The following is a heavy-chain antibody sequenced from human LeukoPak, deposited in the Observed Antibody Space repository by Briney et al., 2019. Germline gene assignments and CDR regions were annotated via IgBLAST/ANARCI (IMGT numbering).Heavy chain of an antibody. D-gene: IGHD3-10*01. V-gene: IGHV4-61*02. CDR2: IYTSGST. CDR3: AREYGH. CDR1: GDSITSGNYY. Sequence: PSETLSLTCSVSGDSITSGNYYGTWIRQPAGKGLEWIGLIYTSGSTKYNPSLKSRITISLDTSKNQFSLQLNSVTAADTAVYYCAREYGHWGQGTLVTVSS. J-gene: IGHJ4*02.